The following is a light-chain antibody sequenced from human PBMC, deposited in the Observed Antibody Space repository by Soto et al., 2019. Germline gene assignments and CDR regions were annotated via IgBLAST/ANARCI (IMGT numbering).Light chain of an antibody. CDR3: QQYNSYWT. V-gene: IGKV1-5*01. CDR1: QSISSW. J-gene: IGKJ1*01. Sequence: DIQMTQSPSTLSASVGDRVTITCRDSQSISSWLAWYQQTPGKAPKLLIYDASSLESGAPSRFSGSGSGTEFTLTISSLQPDDFATYYCQQYNSYWTFGQGTKVDIK. CDR2: DAS.